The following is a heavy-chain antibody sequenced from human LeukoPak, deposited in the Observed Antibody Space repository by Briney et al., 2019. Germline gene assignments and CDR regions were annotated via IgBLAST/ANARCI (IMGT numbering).Heavy chain of an antibody. CDR3: ARTSTYAEFDY. CDR1: GYSFTTYW. V-gene: IGHV5-51*01. J-gene: IGHJ4*02. CDR2: ISPADSDT. Sequence: GESLKISCKGSGYSFTTYWIGWVRQMPGKGLEWMGIISPADSDTRYSPSFQGQVTISADNSISTACLQWSSLKASDTAMYYCARTSTYAEFDYWGQGSLVTVSS. D-gene: IGHD2-2*01.